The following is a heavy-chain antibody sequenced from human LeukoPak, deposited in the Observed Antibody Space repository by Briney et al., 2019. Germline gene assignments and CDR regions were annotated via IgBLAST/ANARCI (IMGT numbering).Heavy chain of an antibody. Sequence: SETLSLTCAVYGGSFSGYYWSWIRQPPGKGLEWIGEINHSGSTNYNPSLKSRVTISVDTSKNQFSLKLSSVTAADTAVYYCARGADELYCSSTSCRNWFDPWGQGTLSPSPQ. CDR3: ARGADELYCSSTSCRNWFDP. V-gene: IGHV4-34*01. J-gene: IGHJ5*02. D-gene: IGHD2-2*01. CDR1: GGSFSGYY. CDR2: INHSGST.